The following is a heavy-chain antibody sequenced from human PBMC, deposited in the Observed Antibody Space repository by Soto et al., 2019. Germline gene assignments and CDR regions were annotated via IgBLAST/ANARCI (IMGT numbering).Heavy chain of an antibody. V-gene: IGHV2-5*02. CDR3: AHLNLSYHYGLDV. CDR1: GFALSTSGVG. Sequence: QITLKESGPTLLKPTQTLTLTCTFSGFALSTSGVGVGWIRQPPGKALDCLALIYWDDDKRYTPSLKSRLTITTDTAKNPVVFTMTNMYPVDTATYYCAHLNLSYHYGLDVWGQGTAVTVSS. J-gene: IGHJ6*02. CDR2: IYWDDDK.